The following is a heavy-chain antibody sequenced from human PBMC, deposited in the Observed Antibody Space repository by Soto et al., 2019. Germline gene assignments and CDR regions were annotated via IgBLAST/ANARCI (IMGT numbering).Heavy chain of an antibody. CDR1: GFSFNDAW. Sequence: GGSLRLSCAASGFSFNDAWMTWVRQSPGAGLEWVGRIKSKTDGGTTDYAAPVRGRFAISRDASKTTVYLQMNRLKTEDTAVYYCTTDPHSTGTKYWGQGTLVTVSS. D-gene: IGHD1-1*01. CDR2: IKSKTDGGTT. V-gene: IGHV3-15*01. J-gene: IGHJ4*02. CDR3: TTDPHSTGTKY.